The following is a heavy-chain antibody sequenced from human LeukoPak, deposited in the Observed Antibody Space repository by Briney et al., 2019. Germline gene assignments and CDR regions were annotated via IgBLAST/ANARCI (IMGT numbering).Heavy chain of an antibody. CDR2: ISSSGSTM. CDR3: ARGPLHVVVPAATWFDP. Sequence: GGSLRLSCAASGFTFSGYEMNWVRQAPGKGLEWVSYISSSGSTMYYADSVKGRFTISRDNAKNSLYLQMNSLRAEDTAVYYCARGPLHVVVPAATWFDPWGQGILVTVSS. CDR1: GFTFSGYE. V-gene: IGHV3-48*03. J-gene: IGHJ5*02. D-gene: IGHD2-2*01.